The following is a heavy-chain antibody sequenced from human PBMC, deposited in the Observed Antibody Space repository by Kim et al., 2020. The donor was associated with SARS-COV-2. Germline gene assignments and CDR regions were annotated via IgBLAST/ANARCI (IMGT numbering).Heavy chain of an antibody. Sequence: GGSLRLSCVTSGFRFSNYAMSWVRQAPGKGLEWVSSISGSGGSSYYADSVKGRFTISRDPFKDTVFLQMESLRVEDTAVYFCAKSLIQWSGDTLDDAFDVWGLGALVAVSS. CDR1: GFRFSNYA. CDR3: AKSLIQWSGDTLDDAFDV. V-gene: IGHV3-23*01. J-gene: IGHJ3*01. D-gene: IGHD3-10*01. CDR2: ISGSGGSS.